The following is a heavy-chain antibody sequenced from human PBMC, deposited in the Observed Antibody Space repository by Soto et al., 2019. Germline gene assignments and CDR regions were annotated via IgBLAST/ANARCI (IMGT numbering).Heavy chain of an antibody. CDR1: GGSFSGYY. J-gene: IGHJ6*02. CDR3: ARSRRGVIGMDV. V-gene: IGHV4-34*01. CDR2: INHSGST. D-gene: IGHD3-10*01. Sequence: QVQLQQWGAGLLKPSETLSLTCAVYGGSFSGYYWSWIRQPPGKGLEWIGEINHSGSTNYNPSLKRRVTISVDTSKNQFSLKLSSVTAADTAVYYCARSRRGVIGMDVWGQGTTVTVSS.